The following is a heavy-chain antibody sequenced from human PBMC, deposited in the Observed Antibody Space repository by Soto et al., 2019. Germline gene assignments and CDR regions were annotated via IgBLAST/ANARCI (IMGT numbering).Heavy chain of an antibody. CDR3: ARHSPFYCSGGSCYAVMFRGDIPQYYFDY. V-gene: IGHV4-39*01. Sequence: SETLSLTCTVSGGSISSSSYYWGWIRQPPGKGLEWIGSIYYSGSTYYNPSLKSRVTISVDTSKNQFSLKLSSVTAADTAVYYCARHSPFYCSGGSCYAVMFRGDIPQYYFDYWGQGTLVTVSS. J-gene: IGHJ4*02. CDR2: IYYSGST. D-gene: IGHD2-15*01. CDR1: GGSISSSSYY.